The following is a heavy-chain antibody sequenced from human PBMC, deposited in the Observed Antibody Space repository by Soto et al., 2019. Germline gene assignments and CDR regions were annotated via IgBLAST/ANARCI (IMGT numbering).Heavy chain of an antibody. CDR1: GGSISSYS. Sequence: SETLSLTCTVSGGSISSYSWSWIRQPPGKGLQWIGYIYYSGSTNYNPSLKSRVIISVATSKNQFSLKLSSVTAADTAVYYCARDRTKAVAGNLGWFDPWGQGTLVTVSS. D-gene: IGHD6-19*01. J-gene: IGHJ5*02. V-gene: IGHV4-59*01. CDR3: ARDRTKAVAGNLGWFDP. CDR2: IYYSGST.